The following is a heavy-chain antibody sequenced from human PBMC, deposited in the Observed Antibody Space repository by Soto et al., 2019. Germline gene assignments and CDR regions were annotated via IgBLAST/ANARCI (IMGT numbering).Heavy chain of an antibody. D-gene: IGHD2-2*01. Sequence: SETLSLTFAVYGGCFSGYYWSWIRQPPGKGLEWIGEINHSGSTNYNPSLKSRITISVDTSKNQFSLKLSSVTAADTAVYYCARDGACSSTSCPNRDYYYIDVWGKGTTVTVSS. CDR3: ARDGACSSTSCPNRDYYYIDV. CDR2: INHSGST. J-gene: IGHJ6*03. CDR1: GGCFSGYY. V-gene: IGHV4-34*01.